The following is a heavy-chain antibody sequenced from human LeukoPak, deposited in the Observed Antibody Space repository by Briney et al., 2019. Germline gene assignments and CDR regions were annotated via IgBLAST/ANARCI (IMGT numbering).Heavy chain of an antibody. Sequence: PSQTLSLTCTVSGGSISSGGYYWSWIRQPPGKGLEWIGYIYYSGSTNYNPSLKSRVTVSVDTSKNQFSLKLSSVTAADTAVYYCARIYCSGGSCYWRLGGAFDIWGQGTMVTVSS. CDR1: GGSISSGGYY. D-gene: IGHD2-15*01. CDR2: IYYSGST. CDR3: ARIYCSGGSCYWRLGGAFDI. J-gene: IGHJ3*02. V-gene: IGHV4-61*08.